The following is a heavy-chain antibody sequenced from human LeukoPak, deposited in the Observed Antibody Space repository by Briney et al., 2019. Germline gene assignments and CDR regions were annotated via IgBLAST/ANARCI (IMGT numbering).Heavy chain of an antibody. CDR3: ARGGGYCASDY. D-gene: IGHD2-21*02. CDR1: GGSISSYY. J-gene: IGHJ4*02. Sequence: SETLSLTCTVSGGSISSYYWSWIRQPPGKGLEWIGYIYYSGSTTYNPSLESRVAISVDTSKSQFSLNLSSVTAADTAVYYCARGGGYCASDYWGQGTLVTVSS. CDR2: IYYSGST. V-gene: IGHV4-59*01.